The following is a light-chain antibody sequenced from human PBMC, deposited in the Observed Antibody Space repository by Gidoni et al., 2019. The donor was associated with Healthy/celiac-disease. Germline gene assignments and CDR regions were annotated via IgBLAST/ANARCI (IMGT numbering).Light chain of an antibody. Sequence: QSALTQPPSASGSPGQSVPISCTGPSSDVGGYNYVSWYQQHPGKAPKLTIYDVIKRPSGVPDRFSGSKSGNTASLTVSGLQAEDEADYYCSSYAGSNNYVFGTGTRVTVL. CDR1: SSDVGGYNY. CDR2: DVI. CDR3: SSYAGSNNYV. J-gene: IGLJ1*01. V-gene: IGLV2-8*01.